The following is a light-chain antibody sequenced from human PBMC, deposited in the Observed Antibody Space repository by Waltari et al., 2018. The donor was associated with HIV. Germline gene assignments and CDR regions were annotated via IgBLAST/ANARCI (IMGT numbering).Light chain of an antibody. CDR1: RSNIGSNP. Sequence: QSVLTQPPSASGTPGQRVTISCTGSRSNIGSNPVSWFQHLPGTAPKLLIYRNDQAAAGVPDQCSGPNSGTSASLAMRGLRSEDEAHYYCAAWDASLSRWVFGGGTKLTVL. V-gene: IGLV1-47*01. CDR2: RND. J-gene: IGLJ3*02. CDR3: AAWDASLSRWV.